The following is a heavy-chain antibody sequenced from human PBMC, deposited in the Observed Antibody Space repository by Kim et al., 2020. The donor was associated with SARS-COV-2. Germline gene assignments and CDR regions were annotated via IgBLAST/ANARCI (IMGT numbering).Heavy chain of an antibody. V-gene: IGHV3-30*04. J-gene: IGHJ4*02. Sequence: GGSLRLSCAASGFTFSSYAMHWVRQAPGKGLEWVAVISYDGSNKYYADSVKGRFTISRDNSKNTLYLQMNSLRAEDTAVYYCAREGLLPPRASDTAMARAFDYWGQGTLVTVSS. D-gene: IGHD5-18*01. CDR2: ISYDGSNK. CDR1: GFTFSSYA. CDR3: AREGLLPPRASDTAMARAFDY.